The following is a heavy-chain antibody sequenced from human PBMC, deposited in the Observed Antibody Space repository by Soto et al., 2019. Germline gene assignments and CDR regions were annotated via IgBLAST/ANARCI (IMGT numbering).Heavy chain of an antibody. Sequence: GESLKISCAASGFTFSSYGMHWVRQAPGKGLEWVAVIWYDGSNKYYADSVKGRFTISRDNSKNTLYLQMNSLRAEDTAVYYCARDTLGDNYYYYMDVWGKGTTVTVSS. V-gene: IGHV3-33*01. CDR2: IWYDGSNK. D-gene: IGHD2-15*01. CDR1: GFTFSSYG. CDR3: ARDTLGDNYYYYMDV. J-gene: IGHJ6*03.